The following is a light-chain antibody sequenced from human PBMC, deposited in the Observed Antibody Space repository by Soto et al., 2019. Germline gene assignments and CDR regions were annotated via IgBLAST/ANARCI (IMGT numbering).Light chain of an antibody. Sequence: PSPGSASGRYRFNITCRSSQGSSSGLAWYQQKPGTAPKLLIYAASSLQSGVPSRFSFSGSGTDLTLTISSLQPEDVATYYCQQHENLPTFGQGTRLEIK. CDR1: QGSSSG. V-gene: IGKV1-12*01. CDR3: QQHENLPT. J-gene: IGKJ5*01. CDR2: AAS.